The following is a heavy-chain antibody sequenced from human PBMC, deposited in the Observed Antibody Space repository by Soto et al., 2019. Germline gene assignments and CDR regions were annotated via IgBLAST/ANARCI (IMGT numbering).Heavy chain of an antibody. J-gene: IGHJ6*02. V-gene: IGHV3-11*06. CDR1: GFTFSGYY. CDR3: ARVMTTVTTDAMDV. D-gene: IGHD4-4*01. CDR2: ISSSSSYT. Sequence: PGGCLRLSCAASGFTFSGYYMSWIRQAPGKGLEWVSYISSSSSYTSYADSVKGRFTISRDNAKNSLYLQMNSLRAEDTAVYYCARVMTTVTTDAMDVWGQGTTVTVSS.